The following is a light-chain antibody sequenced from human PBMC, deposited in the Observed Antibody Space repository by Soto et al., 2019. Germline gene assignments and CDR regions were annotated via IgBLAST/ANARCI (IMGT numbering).Light chain of an antibody. J-gene: IGLJ1*01. Sequence: QSALTQPRSVSGSPGQSVTISCTRTSSDVANYNYVSWYQQHPGKAPKLMIYDVNKRPSGVPYRFSGSKSGNTASLTISGLQAEDEAVYYCCSYAGTYTRVFGTGTKVTVL. CDR3: CSYAGTYTRV. V-gene: IGLV2-11*01. CDR2: DVN. CDR1: SSDVANYNY.